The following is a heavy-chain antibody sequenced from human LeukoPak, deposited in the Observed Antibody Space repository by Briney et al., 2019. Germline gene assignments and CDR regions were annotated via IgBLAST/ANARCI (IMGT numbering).Heavy chain of an antibody. D-gene: IGHD5-18*01. CDR1: GFTFSSYS. CDR3: ARGVTTHDAFDI. V-gene: IGHV3-21*01. CDR2: ISSSSSYI. Sequence: PGGSLRLSCAASGFTFSSYSMNWVRQAPGKGLEWVSSISSSSSYIYYADSVKGRFTISRDNAKNSLYLQMNSLRAEDTAVYYCARGVTTHDAFDIWGQGTMVTVSS. J-gene: IGHJ3*02.